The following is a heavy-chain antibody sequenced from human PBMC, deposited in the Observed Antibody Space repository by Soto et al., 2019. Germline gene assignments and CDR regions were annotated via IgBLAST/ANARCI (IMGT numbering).Heavy chain of an antibody. D-gene: IGHD3-16*01. Sequence: QVQLVESGGGVVQPGRSLRLSCVASGFTFSSYAMHWVRQAPGKGLEWVAVISYDGSNKYYADSVKGRFTISRDNSKNTLYLQMNSLRAEDTAVYYCASEGERFGFEWGTPNFDYWGQGTLVTVSS. CDR1: GFTFSSYA. CDR3: ASEGERFGFEWGTPNFDY. J-gene: IGHJ4*02. CDR2: ISYDGSNK. V-gene: IGHV3-30-3*01.